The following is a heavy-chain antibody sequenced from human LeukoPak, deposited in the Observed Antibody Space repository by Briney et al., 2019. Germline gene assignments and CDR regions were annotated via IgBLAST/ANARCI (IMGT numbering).Heavy chain of an antibody. CDR3: ARMDTGHYYYYYIDV. Sequence: PSETLSLTCTVSGGSISSSSYYWGWIRQPPGKGLEWIGSIYYSGSTYYNPSLKSRVTMSVDTSKNQFSLKLSSVTAADTAVYYCARMDTGHYYYYYIDVWGKGTMVTVSS. J-gene: IGHJ6*03. D-gene: IGHD5-18*01. CDR2: IYYSGST. V-gene: IGHV4-39*07. CDR1: GGSISSSSYY.